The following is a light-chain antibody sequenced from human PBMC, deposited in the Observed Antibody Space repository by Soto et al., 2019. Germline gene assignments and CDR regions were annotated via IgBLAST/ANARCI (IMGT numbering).Light chain of an antibody. CDR1: QDTSRS. J-gene: IGKJ4*02. Sequence: DTQVTQSPSFLSASVGDRVTITCRASQDTSRSLGWYQQKPGKAPKLLIYAASTLHSRVPSRFSGSGSGTEFTLTISSLQPEDFATYYCQQLYTYPLTFGGGTKVEIK. CDR2: AAS. V-gene: IGKV1-9*01. CDR3: QQLYTYPLT.